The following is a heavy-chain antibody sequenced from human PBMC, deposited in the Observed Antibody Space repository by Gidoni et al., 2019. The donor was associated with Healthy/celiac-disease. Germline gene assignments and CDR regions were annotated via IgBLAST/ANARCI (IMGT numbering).Heavy chain of an antibody. CDR2: ISSSSSYI. CDR3: ARGGLGSSSLTFWQKVAFNWFDP. D-gene: IGHD6-13*01. V-gene: IGHV3-21*01. CDR1: GFTFSSYS. Sequence: EVQLVESGGGLVKPGGSLRPSCAASGFTFSSYSMTWFRQAPGKGLEWVSSISSSSSYIYYAYSVKGRFTISRDNAKNSLYLQMNSLRAEDTAVYYCARGGLGSSSLTFWQKVAFNWFDPWGQGTLVTVSS. J-gene: IGHJ5*02.